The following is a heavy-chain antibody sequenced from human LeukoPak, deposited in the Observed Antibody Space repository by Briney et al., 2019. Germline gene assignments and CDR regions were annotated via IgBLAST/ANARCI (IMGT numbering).Heavy chain of an antibody. D-gene: IGHD4-23*01. CDR1: GFTLSSYW. J-gene: IGHJ4*02. CDR2: MNSDGSTT. CDR3: ARTTTVVTPIDY. V-gene: IGHV3-74*01. Sequence: GGSLRLSYAASGFTLSSYWMHWVRQAPGKGLVWVSRMNSDGSTTNYADSVKGRFTISRDNAKNTLYLQMNSLRAEDTAVYYCARTTTVVTPIDYWGQGTLVTVSS.